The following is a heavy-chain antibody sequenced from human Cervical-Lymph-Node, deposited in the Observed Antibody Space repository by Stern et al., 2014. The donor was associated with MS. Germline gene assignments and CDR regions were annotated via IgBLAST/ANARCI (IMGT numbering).Heavy chain of an antibody. CDR2: IYYDGSNR. CDR3: AREGGNTAEYFQH. J-gene: IGHJ1*01. V-gene: IGHV3-33*01. Sequence: VQLVESGGGVVQPGRSLRLSCAASGFTFSSSGMHWVRQAPGKGLERLAIIYYDGSNRYYADSVKGRFTISRDNSKNTLDLQMNSLRAEDTAVYYCAREGGNTAEYFQHWGQGTLVTVSS. D-gene: IGHD4-23*01. CDR1: GFTFSSSG.